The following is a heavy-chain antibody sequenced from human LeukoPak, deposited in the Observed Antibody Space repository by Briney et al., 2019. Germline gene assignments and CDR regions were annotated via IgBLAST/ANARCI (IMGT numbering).Heavy chain of an antibody. D-gene: IGHD1-1*01. V-gene: IGHV3-21*01. CDR1: GFTFSSYS. CDR3: ARVVPGTTYYYYMDV. J-gene: IGHJ6*03. CDR2: ISSSSSYI. Sequence: GGSLRLSCAASGFTFSSYSMNWVRQAPGKGLEWVSSISSSSSYIYYADSVKGRFTISRDNAKNSLYLQMNSLRAEDTAVYYCARVVPGTTYYYYMDVWGKGTTVTVSS.